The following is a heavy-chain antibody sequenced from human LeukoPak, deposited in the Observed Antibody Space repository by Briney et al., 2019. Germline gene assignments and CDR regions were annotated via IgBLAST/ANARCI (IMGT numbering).Heavy chain of an antibody. CDR3: ARGIGYCSSTSCQDSPSV. J-gene: IGHJ6*04. CDR2: INPNSGGT. V-gene: IGHV1-2*02. CDR1: GYTFTTYD. D-gene: IGHD2-2*01. Sequence: ASVKVSCKASGYTFTTYDINWVRQAPGQGLEWMGWINPNSGGTNYAQKFQGRVTMTRDTSISTAYMELSRLRSDDTAVYYCARGIGYCSSTSCQDSPSVWGKGTTVTISS.